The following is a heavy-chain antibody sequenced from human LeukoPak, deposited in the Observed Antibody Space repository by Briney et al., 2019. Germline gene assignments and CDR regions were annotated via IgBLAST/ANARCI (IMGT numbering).Heavy chain of an antibody. CDR2: IYYSGST. V-gene: IGHV4-39*01. Sequence: SETLSLTCTVSGGSISSSSYYWGWIRQPPGKGLEWIGSIYYSGSTYYNPSLKSRVTISVDTSKNQFSLKLSSVTAADTAVYYCARPRWPRGRYYFDYWGQGTLVTVSS. D-gene: IGHD3-16*01. J-gene: IGHJ4*02. CDR1: GGSISSSSYY. CDR3: ARPRWPRGRYYFDY.